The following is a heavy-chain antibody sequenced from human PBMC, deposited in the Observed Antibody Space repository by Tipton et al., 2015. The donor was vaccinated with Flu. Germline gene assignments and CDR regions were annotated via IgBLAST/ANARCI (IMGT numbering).Heavy chain of an antibody. V-gene: IGHV3-53*01. CDR2: IYSIGST. CDR3: ARDTSYCSGGSCDY. D-gene: IGHD2-15*01. J-gene: IGHJ4*02. Sequence: QLVQSGGGLIQPGGSLRLSCAASGFTVSTNYMSWVRQAPGKGLEWVSVIYSIGSTYYADSVKGRFTIPRDNSKNTLYLQMNSLRVEDTAVYYCARDTSYCSGGSCDYWGQGTLVTVSS. CDR1: GFTVSTNY.